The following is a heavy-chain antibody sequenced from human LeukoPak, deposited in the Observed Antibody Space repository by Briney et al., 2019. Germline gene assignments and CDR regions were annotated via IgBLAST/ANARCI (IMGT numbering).Heavy chain of an antibody. CDR3: ARDFHRYYYDSSGYNAFDI. V-gene: IGHV3-30*02. D-gene: IGHD3-22*01. CDR2: IRYDGSNK. J-gene: IGHJ3*02. Sequence: PGGSLRLSCAASGFTFSSYEMNWVRQAPGKGLEWVAFIRYDGSNKYYADSVKGRFTISRDNPKNTLYLQMNSLRAEDTAVYYCARDFHRYYYDSSGYNAFDIWGQGTMVTVSS. CDR1: GFTFSSYE.